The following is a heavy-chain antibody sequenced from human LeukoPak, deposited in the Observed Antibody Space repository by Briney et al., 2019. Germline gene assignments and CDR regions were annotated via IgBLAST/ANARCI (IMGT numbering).Heavy chain of an antibody. J-gene: IGHJ4*02. Sequence: GGSLRLSCAASGFTVSRNYMSWVRQAPGKGLEWVSVIYSGGSTYYADSVKGRFTISRDNSRDTLSVQINSLRAEDTAVYYCAKLQSVVIPAAMLGFDYWGQGILVTVSS. D-gene: IGHD2-2*01. V-gene: IGHV3-53*01. CDR3: AKLQSVVIPAAMLGFDY. CDR2: IYSGGST. CDR1: GFTVSRNY.